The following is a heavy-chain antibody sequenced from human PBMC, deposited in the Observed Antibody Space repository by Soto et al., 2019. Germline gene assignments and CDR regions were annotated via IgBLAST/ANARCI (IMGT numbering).Heavy chain of an antibody. CDR1: GFTFSSYG. J-gene: IGHJ6*02. D-gene: IGHD3-3*01. CDR2: ISYDGSNK. CDR3: AKDREYYDFWSGYSFYYYYGMDV. Sequence: QVQLVESGGGVVQPGRSLRLSCAASGFTFSSYGMHWVRQAPGKGLEWVAVISYDGSNKYYADSVNGRFTISRDNSKNTLYLQMISLRAEDKAVYYCAKDREYYDFWSGYSFYYYYGMDVWGQGTTVNVSS. V-gene: IGHV3-30*18.